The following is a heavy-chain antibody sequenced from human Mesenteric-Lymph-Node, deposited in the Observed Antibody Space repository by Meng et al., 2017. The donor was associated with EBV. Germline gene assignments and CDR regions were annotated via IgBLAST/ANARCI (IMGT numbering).Heavy chain of an antibody. Sequence: QIQTVSYGVEVKTAWGQVKISCKAYGYTFNSNGIRLVRQAPGQGLEWVGWISGYNGNKNYAQKFQGRVTMSTDTSTSKAYMDLRSLISDDTAVYYCARVADFLWFGESTSWFDPWGQGTLVTVSS. V-gene: IGHV1-18*01. J-gene: IGHJ5*02. CDR1: GYTFNSNG. CDR3: ARVADFLWFGESTSWFDP. D-gene: IGHD3-10*01. CDR2: ISGYNGNK.